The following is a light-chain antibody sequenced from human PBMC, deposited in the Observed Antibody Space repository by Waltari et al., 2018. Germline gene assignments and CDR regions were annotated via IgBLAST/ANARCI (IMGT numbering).Light chain of an antibody. CDR1: RSNIGSNY. CDR3: AAWDDSLSGRV. Sequence: QSVLTQPPSASGTPGQRVTISCSGSRSNIGSNYVYWNQQLPGTAPKLLIYRNNTRPSGVPDRFSGSKSGTSASLAISGLRSEDEADDYCAAWDDSLSGRVFGGGTKVTVL. J-gene: IGLJ3*02. V-gene: IGLV1-47*01. CDR2: RNN.